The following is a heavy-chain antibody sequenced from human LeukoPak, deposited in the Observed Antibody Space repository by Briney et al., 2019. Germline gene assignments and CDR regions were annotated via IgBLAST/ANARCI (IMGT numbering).Heavy chain of an antibody. J-gene: IGHJ6*03. CDR3: ATTTEGGYTYGYFYYYYMDV. Sequence: SETLSLTCAVYGGSFSGYYWSWIRQPPGKGLEWIGYIYYSGSTNYNPSLKSRVTISVDTSKNQFSLKLTSVTAAETAVYYCATTTEGGYTYGYFYYYYMDVWGKATTVTISS. D-gene: IGHD5-18*01. CDR2: IYYSGST. V-gene: IGHV4-59*01. CDR1: GGSFSGYY.